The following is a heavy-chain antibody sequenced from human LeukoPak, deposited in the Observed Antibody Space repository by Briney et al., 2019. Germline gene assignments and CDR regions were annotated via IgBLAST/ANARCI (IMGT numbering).Heavy chain of an antibody. CDR3: ARARLPYFDMDV. CDR2: IYYSGST. J-gene: IGHJ6*04. CDR1: GGSISSSSYY. Sequence: SETLSLTCNVSGGSISSSSYYWDWIRQPPGKGLEWIGGIYYSGSTYYNPSLNSRVTISVDTSKNQFSLKLSSVTAADTAVYYCARARLPYFDMDVWGKGTTVTVSS. D-gene: IGHD3-9*01. V-gene: IGHV4-39*07.